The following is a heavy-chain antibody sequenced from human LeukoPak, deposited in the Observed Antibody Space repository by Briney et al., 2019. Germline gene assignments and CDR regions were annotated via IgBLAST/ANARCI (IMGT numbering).Heavy chain of an antibody. CDR3: ARRMGLGYCSSTSCYDLAFDI. CDR2: ISSSGSTI. V-gene: IGHV3-48*03. Sequence: GGSLRLSCAASGFTFSSYEMNWVRQAPGKGLEWVSYISSSGSTIYYADSVKGRFTISRDNAKNSLYLQMNSLRAEDTAVYYCARRMGLGYCSSTSCYDLAFDIWGQGTMVTVSS. J-gene: IGHJ3*02. D-gene: IGHD2-2*01. CDR1: GFTFSSYE.